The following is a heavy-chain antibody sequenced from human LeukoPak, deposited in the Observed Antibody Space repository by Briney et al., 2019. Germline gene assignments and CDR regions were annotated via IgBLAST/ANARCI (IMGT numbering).Heavy chain of an antibody. D-gene: IGHD4-17*01. CDR1: GYTFTGYY. J-gene: IGHJ4*02. V-gene: IGHV1-18*04. CDR2: ISAYNGNT. Sequence: GASVKVSCKASGYTFTGYYIHWVRQAPGQGLEWMGWISAYNGNTNYAQKLQGRVTMTTDTSTSTAYMELRSLRSDDTAVYYCARVSSEGMTTVTTAFDYWGQGTLVTVSS. CDR3: ARVSSEGMTTVTTAFDY.